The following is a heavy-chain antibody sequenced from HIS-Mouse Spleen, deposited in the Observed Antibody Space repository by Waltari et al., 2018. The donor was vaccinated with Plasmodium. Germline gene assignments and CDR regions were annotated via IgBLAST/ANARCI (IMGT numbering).Heavy chain of an antibody. J-gene: IGHJ4*02. D-gene: IGHD6-13*01. CDR3: AKDRRSSSWYVDY. CDR1: GFTFRRYG. Sequence: QGQLVESGGGVLHPGRSLSLSCAASGFTFRRYGLHWFLQAPSKGMEWVEVISYDGSNKYYADSVKGRFTISRDNSKNTLYLQMNSLRAEDTAVYYCAKDRRSSSWYVDYWGQGTLVTVSS. V-gene: IGHV3-30*18. CDR2: ISYDGSNK.